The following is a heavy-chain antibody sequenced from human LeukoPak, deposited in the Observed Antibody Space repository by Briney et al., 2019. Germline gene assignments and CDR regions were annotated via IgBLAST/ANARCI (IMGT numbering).Heavy chain of an antibody. CDR1: GGSFSGYY. D-gene: IGHD2-8*02. J-gene: IGHJ6*03. V-gene: IGHV3-66*02. Sequence: ETLSLTCAVYGGSFSGYYWSWIRQPPGKGLEWVSIIYSGGRTYYADSAKGRFTISRDIFKNTVYLQMNSLRVEDTAVYYCARGLTDGMGYYYMDVWGKGTTVTVSS. CDR2: IYSGGRT. CDR3: ARGLTDGMGYYYMDV.